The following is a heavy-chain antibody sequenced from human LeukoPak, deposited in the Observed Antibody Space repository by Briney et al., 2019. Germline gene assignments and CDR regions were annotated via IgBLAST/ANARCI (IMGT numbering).Heavy chain of an antibody. CDR3: ARGRPHGNDY. J-gene: IGHJ4*02. V-gene: IGHV3-23*01. CDR1: GFTFRNYA. Sequence: PGGSLRLSCVASGFTFRNYAMSWVRQSPGKGLEWISTISNDGVYTFHADSVKGRLTISRDNSKNTLYLQMNSLRAEDTAVYYCARGRPHGNDYWGQGTLVTVSS. D-gene: IGHD4-23*01. CDR2: ISNDGVYT.